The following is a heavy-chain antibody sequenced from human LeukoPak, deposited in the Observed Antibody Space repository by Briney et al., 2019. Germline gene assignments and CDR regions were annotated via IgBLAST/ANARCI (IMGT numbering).Heavy chain of an antibody. V-gene: IGHV1-69*04. CDR2: IIPILGIA. Sequence: SVKVSCKASGGTFSSYAISWVRQAPGQGLEWMGRIIPILGIANYAQKFQGRVTITADKSTSTAYMELSSLRSDDTAVYYCARGVVGATIFDYWGQGTLVTVSS. D-gene: IGHD1-26*01. CDR3: ARGVVGATIFDY. CDR1: GGTFSSYA. J-gene: IGHJ4*02.